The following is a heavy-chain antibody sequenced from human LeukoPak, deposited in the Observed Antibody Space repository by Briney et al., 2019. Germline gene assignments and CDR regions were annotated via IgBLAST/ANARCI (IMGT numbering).Heavy chain of an antibody. V-gene: IGHV1-69*13. CDR1: GGTFSSYA. CDR2: IIPIFGTA. Sequence: SVKVSCKASGGTFSSYAISWVRQAPGQGLEWMGGIIPIFGTANYAQKFQGRVTITADESTSTAYMELSSLRSEDTAVYYCARARNLRSGWYVYGMDVWGQGTTVTVSS. J-gene: IGHJ6*02. CDR3: ARARNLRSGWYVYGMDV. D-gene: IGHD6-19*01.